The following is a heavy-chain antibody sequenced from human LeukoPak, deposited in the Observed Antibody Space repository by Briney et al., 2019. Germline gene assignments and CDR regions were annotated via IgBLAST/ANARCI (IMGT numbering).Heavy chain of an antibody. CDR2: MSYDGSNK. Sequence: PGGSLRLSCAASGFTFDIYAMHWVRQAPGKGLEWVAVMSYDGSNKYYATSVKGRFTISRDNSQNTVYLQMTSLRVADTAVYYCARDQVQHCSSVSCYVIDNWGPGTLVAVSS. CDR3: ARDQVQHCSSVSCYVIDN. V-gene: IGHV3-30*04. J-gene: IGHJ4*02. D-gene: IGHD2-2*01. CDR1: GFTFDIYA.